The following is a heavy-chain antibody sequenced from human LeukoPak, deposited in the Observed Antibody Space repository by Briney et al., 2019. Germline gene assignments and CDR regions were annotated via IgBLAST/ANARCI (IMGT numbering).Heavy chain of an antibody. V-gene: IGHV3-7*05. CDR2: INQDGSEK. D-gene: IGHD2-8*01. Sequence: GRSLRLSCAASGFTFSNYWMNWVRQAPGKGLEWVANINQDGSEKYYVDSVKGRFTISRDNAKNSLYLQMNSLRAEDTAVYYCARGPLRTDVYWGQGTLVTVSS. CDR3: ARGPLRTDVY. CDR1: GFTFSNYW. J-gene: IGHJ4*02.